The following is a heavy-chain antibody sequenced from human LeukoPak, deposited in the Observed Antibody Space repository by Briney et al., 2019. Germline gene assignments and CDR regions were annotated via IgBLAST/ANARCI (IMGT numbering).Heavy chain of an antibody. D-gene: IGHD1-26*01. CDR3: ARSARGATVEGLDY. CDR1: GGSISSYY. J-gene: IGHJ4*02. V-gene: IGHV4-59*01. CDR2: IYYSGST. Sequence: SETLSLTCTVSGGSISSYYWSWIRQPPGKGLEWIGYIYYSGSTNYNPSLKSRVTISVDTSKNQFSLKLSSVTAADTAVYYCARSARGATVEGLDYWGQGTLVTVSS.